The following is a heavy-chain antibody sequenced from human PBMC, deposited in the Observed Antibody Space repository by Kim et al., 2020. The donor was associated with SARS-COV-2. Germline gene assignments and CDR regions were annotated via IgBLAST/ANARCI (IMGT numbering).Heavy chain of an antibody. Sequence: SETLSLTCTVSGGSISSSSYYWGWIRQPPGKGLEWIGSIYYSGSTYYNPSLKSRVTISVDTSKNQFSLKLSSVTAADTAVYYCARHEGWELPDYYGMDVWGQGTTVTVSS. CDR2: IYYSGST. J-gene: IGHJ6*02. CDR3: ARHEGWELPDYYGMDV. V-gene: IGHV4-39*01. D-gene: IGHD1-26*01. CDR1: GGSISSSSYY.